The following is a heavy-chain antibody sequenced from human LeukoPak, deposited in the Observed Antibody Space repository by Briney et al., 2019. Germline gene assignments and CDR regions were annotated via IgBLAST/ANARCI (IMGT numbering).Heavy chain of an antibody. Sequence: SETLSLTCAVSGGSISSGGFSWSWIRQPPGKGLEWIGYIYYSGNTYNNPSLTSRITISIDTSKDQFSLKLSSVTAADTAVYYCAGSSSPGVFDFWGQGTLVIVSS. V-gene: IGHV4-30-4*07. D-gene: IGHD6-6*01. CDR2: IYYSGNT. J-gene: IGHJ4*02. CDR3: AGSSSPGVFDF. CDR1: GGSISSGGFS.